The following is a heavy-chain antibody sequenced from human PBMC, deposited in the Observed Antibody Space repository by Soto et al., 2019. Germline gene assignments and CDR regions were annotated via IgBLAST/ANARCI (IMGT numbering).Heavy chain of an antibody. J-gene: IGHJ4*02. D-gene: IGHD6-19*01. CDR1: GFTFSSYG. Sequence: GGSLRLSCAASGFTFSSYGMHWVRQAPGKGLEWVAVISYDGSNKYYADSVKGRFTISRDNSKNTLYLQMNSLRAEDTAVYYCAKGTHYRAVAGTFDFAGGQGTLVTVSS. CDR2: ISYDGSNK. V-gene: IGHV3-30*18. CDR3: AKGTHYRAVAGTFDFA.